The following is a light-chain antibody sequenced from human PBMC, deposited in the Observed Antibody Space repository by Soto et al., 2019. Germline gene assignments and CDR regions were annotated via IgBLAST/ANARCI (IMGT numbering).Light chain of an antibody. CDR1: NIGSKS. V-gene: IGLV3-21*04. CDR2: YDS. Sequence: SYELTQPPSVSVAPGKTARITCGGNNIGSKSVHWYQQKPGQAPVLVIYYDSDRPSGIPERFSGSNSGNTATLTISRVEAGYEAYYYCQVWDSSSDPYVVFGGGTKLTVL. CDR3: QVWDSSSDPYVV. J-gene: IGLJ2*01.